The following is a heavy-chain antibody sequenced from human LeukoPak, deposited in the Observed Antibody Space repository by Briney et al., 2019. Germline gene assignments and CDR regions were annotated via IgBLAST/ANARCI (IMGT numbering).Heavy chain of an antibody. D-gene: IGHD6-13*01. J-gene: IGHJ4*02. V-gene: IGHV1-2*02. CDR2: INPDSGGT. CDR3: AIGLFEVQQPY. CDR1: GYTFTGYY. Sequence: VASVKVSCTASGYTFTGYYMHWVRQAPGQGLEWMGWINPDSGGTNNAQKFQGRVTMTRDTSISTAYMELSRLRSDDTAVYYCAIGLFEVQQPYWGQGTLVTVSS.